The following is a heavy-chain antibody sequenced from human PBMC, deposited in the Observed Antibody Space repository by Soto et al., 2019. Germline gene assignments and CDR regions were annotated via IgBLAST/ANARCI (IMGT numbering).Heavy chain of an antibody. Sequence: ASETLSLTCAVSGGSISSSNWWSWVRQPPGKGLEWIGEIYHSGSTNYNPSLKSRVTISVDKSKNQFSLKLSSVTAADTAVYYCARATAMASDGMDVWGQGTTVTVSS. J-gene: IGHJ6*02. CDR2: IYHSGST. CDR1: GGSISSSNW. D-gene: IGHD5-18*01. CDR3: ARATAMASDGMDV. V-gene: IGHV4-4*02.